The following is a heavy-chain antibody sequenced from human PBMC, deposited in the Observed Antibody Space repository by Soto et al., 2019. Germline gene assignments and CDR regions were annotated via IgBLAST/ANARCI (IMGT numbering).Heavy chain of an antibody. Sequence: SETLSLTCTISGGSINTFYWSWVRQPAGKGLEWIGRIFSSGSTSFNPSLESRVAMSVDTSKNHFSLNLSSVTAADMAVYYCAREGSYSAYNFAHGIQLWSFDFWGQGALVTVSS. CDR2: IFSSGST. CDR3: AREGSYSAYNFAHGIQLWSFDF. J-gene: IGHJ4*02. V-gene: IGHV4-4*07. D-gene: IGHD5-12*01. CDR1: GGSINTFY.